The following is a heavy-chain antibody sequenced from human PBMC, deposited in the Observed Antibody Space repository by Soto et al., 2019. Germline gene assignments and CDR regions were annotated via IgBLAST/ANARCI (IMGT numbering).Heavy chain of an antibody. D-gene: IGHD6-13*01. CDR2: ISSGGHTI. Sequence: GGSLRLSCAASRFTSGYHAMNWVRQAPGKGLEWVAYISSGGHTIHYSDSVRGRFTVSRDNARNSLYLQMNTLRAEDTALYYCARDRAAGGYWGQGTLVTVSS. J-gene: IGHJ4*02. CDR1: RFTSGYHA. V-gene: IGHV3-48*03. CDR3: ARDRAAGGY.